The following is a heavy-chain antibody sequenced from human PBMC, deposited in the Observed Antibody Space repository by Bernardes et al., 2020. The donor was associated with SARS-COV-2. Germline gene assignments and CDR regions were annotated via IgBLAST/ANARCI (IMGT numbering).Heavy chain of an antibody. Sequence: GGSLRLSCAASGFTFSDHYMDWVRQAPGKGLEWVGRSRGKGDSYTTEYAASVKGRFTISRDDSKNSVYLQMNSLRPEDTAVYYCARGGFGEVLAPFDYWGQGTLVTVSS. CDR3: ARGGFGEVLAPFDY. V-gene: IGHV3-72*01. D-gene: IGHD3-10*01. CDR2: SRGKGDSYTT. CDR1: GFTFSDHY. J-gene: IGHJ4*02.